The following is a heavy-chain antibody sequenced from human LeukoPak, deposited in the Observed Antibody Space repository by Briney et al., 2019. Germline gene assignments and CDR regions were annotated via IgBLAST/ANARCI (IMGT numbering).Heavy chain of an antibody. Sequence: SETLSLTCTVSGASISIHYWSWIRRPPGKGLEWIGYIYYSGSTNYNPSLKSRVTISIDTSKNQFSLKLSSVTAADTAVYYCARGGAMVNYWGQGTLVTVSS. CDR1: GASISIHY. V-gene: IGHV4-59*11. CDR3: ARGGAMVNY. CDR2: IYYSGST. J-gene: IGHJ4*02. D-gene: IGHD5-18*01.